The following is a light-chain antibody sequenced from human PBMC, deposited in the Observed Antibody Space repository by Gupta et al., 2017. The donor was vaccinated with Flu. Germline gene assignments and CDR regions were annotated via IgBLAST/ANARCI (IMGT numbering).Light chain of an antibody. CDR3: MQGAHWPWA. Sequence: IPCMYSQILLYRDGNTDLHWLQQSPGQSPRGLIPLVSHRDSGVPDRFSGSGSGTDFTRKISRVEAEDVGVYFCMQGAHWPWAFGQGTKVEIK. CDR2: LVS. CDR1: QILLYRDGNTD. V-gene: IGKV2-30*01. J-gene: IGKJ1*01.